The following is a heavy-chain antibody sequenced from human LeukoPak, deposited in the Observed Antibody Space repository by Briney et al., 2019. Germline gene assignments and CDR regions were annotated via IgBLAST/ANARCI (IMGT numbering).Heavy chain of an antibody. CDR3: ARGDYLIDY. J-gene: IGHJ4*02. V-gene: IGHV4-59*01. CDR1: GGSISSYY. CDR2: IYYSGST. D-gene: IGHD5-12*01. Sequence: PSETLSLTCTVSGGSISSYYWSWIRQPPGKGLEWMGYIYYSGSTKYNPSLKSRGTITVGTSKNQFSPKLSSVTAADTAVYYCARGDYLIDYWGQGTLVTVSS.